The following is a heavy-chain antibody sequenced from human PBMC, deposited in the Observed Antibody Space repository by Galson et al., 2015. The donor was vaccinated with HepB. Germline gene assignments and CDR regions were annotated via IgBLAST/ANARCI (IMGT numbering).Heavy chain of an antibody. V-gene: IGHV3-23*01. Sequence: SLRLSCAASGFAFDTHAMRWVRQAPGRGLEWISGISGDGDSTFYADSVKGRFTVSRDNSNNMLYLQMNSLRAEDAGLYFCAKGYGLFDSWGQGILVTVSS. J-gene: IGHJ5*01. CDR3: AKGYGLFDS. CDR1: GFAFDTHA. D-gene: IGHD5-18*01. CDR2: ISGDGDST.